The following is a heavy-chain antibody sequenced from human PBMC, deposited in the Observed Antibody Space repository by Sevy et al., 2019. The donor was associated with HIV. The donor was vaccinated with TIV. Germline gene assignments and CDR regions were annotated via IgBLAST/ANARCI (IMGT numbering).Heavy chain of an antibody. J-gene: IGHJ5*02. CDR3: ARLGEHGDFSSGYYFLDP. CDR1: GGSISSSSYY. D-gene: IGHD3-3*01. V-gene: IGHV4-39*01. CDR2: IYYSGST. Sequence: SETLSLTCTVSGGSISSSSYYWGWIRQPPGKGLEWIGSIYYSGSTYYNPSLKSRVTISVDTSKNQFSLKLSSVTAADTAVYYCARLGEHGDFSSGYYFLDPWGQGTLVTVSS.